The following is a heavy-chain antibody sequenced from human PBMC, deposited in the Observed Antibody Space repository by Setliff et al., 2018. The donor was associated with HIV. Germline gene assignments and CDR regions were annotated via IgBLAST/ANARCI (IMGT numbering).Heavy chain of an antibody. CDR3: ARDRHSSGLGSYGP. J-gene: IGHJ5*02. CDR1: GGSFGVYR. Sequence: PSETLSVTCTISGGSFGVYRWSWIRQSAGRGLEWIGRIDSSGATDYKPSLKGRVAISVDTSRNQFSLRVTSVTAADTAVYFCARDRHSSGLGSYGPWGPGILVTVSS. CDR2: IDSSGAT. V-gene: IGHV4-4*07. D-gene: IGHD3-10*01.